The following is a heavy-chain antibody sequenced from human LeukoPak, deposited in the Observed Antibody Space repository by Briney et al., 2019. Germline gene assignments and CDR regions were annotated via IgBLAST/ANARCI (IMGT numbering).Heavy chain of an antibody. CDR1: GGSISSYY. CDR3: GSSHLSVALFDY. Sequence: SETLSLTCTVSGGSISSYYWSWIRLPPGKGLEWIGYIYYSGSTNYNPSLKSRVTISVDTSKNQFSLKLSSVTAADTAVYYCGSSHLSVALFDYWGQGTLVTVSS. V-gene: IGHV4-59*01. D-gene: IGHD2-15*01. CDR2: IYYSGST. J-gene: IGHJ4*02.